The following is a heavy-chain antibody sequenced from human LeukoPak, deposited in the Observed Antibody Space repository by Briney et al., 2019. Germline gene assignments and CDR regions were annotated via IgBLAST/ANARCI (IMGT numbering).Heavy chain of an antibody. D-gene: IGHD2-2*01. Sequence: SQTLSLTCTVSGGSISSGSYYWSWIRQPAGKGLEWIGRIYTSGGTNYNPSLKSRVTISVDTSKNQFSLKLSSVTAADTAVYYCARDAGCCSSTSCYILHYYGMDVWGQGTTVTVSS. CDR2: IYTSGGT. V-gene: IGHV4-61*02. CDR3: ARDAGCCSSTSCYILHYYGMDV. J-gene: IGHJ6*02. CDR1: GGSISSGSYY.